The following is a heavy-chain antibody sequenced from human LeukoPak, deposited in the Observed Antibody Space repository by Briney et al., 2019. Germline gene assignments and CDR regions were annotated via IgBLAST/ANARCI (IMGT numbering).Heavy chain of an antibody. CDR1: GGSISSYY. J-gene: IGHJ5*02. D-gene: IGHD3-10*01. V-gene: IGHV4-59*01. CDR2: IYYSVST. Sequence: SETLSLTCTVSGGSISSYYWSWIRQPPGKGLEWIGCIYYSVSTNYNPSLKRRVTISVDTSKNQFSLKLSSVTAADTAVYYCARDRFYGSGSYRRWFDPWGQGTLVTVSS. CDR3: ARDRFYGSGSYRRWFDP.